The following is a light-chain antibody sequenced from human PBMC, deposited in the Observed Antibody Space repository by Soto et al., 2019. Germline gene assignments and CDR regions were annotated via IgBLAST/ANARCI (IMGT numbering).Light chain of an antibody. J-gene: IGLJ1*01. CDR3: AAWDESLNGPV. Sequence: QSVVTQPPSASGTPGQRVTISCSGSSSNIGSNTVNWYQQLPGTAPKLLIYSNNQRPSGVPDRFSGSKSGTSASLAISGLQSEDEADYYCAAWDESLNGPVFGTGTKVTVL. V-gene: IGLV1-44*01. CDR2: SNN. CDR1: SSNIGSNT.